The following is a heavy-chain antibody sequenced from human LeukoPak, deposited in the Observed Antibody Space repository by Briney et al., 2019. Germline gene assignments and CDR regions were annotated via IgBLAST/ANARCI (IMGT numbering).Heavy chain of an antibody. V-gene: IGHV4-59*12. J-gene: IGHJ3*02. D-gene: IGHD6-19*01. CDR3: ARDVPRYSSEEDAFDI. Sequence: SETLSLTCTVSGGSISSYYWSWIRQPPGKGLEWIGSIYYSGSTYYNPSLKSRVTISVDTSKNQFSLKLSSVTAADTAVYYCARDVPRYSSEEDAFDIWGQGTMVTVSS. CDR2: IYYSGST. CDR1: GGSISSYY.